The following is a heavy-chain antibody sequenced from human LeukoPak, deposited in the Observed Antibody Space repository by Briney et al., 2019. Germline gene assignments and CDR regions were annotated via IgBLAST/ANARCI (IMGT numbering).Heavy chain of an antibody. Sequence: SETLSLTCTVSGYSISSGYYWGWIRQSPEKGVEWIGEIYHDGSTNYNPSLKSRVTISMDKSKNQLSLKLNFVTAADTAVYYCARDRGGYTYSHDYWGQGTLVTVSS. CDR2: IYHDGST. CDR3: ARDRGGYTYSHDY. V-gene: IGHV4-38-2*02. D-gene: IGHD5-18*01. CDR1: GYSISSGYY. J-gene: IGHJ4*02.